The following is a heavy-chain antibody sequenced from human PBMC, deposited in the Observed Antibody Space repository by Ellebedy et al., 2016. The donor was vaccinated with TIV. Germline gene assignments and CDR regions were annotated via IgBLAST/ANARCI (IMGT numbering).Heavy chain of an antibody. V-gene: IGHV3-33*08. J-gene: IGHJ5*02. CDR3: ARNGILWFWELPPPSYNWFDP. CDR2: MWYDGSNK. Sequence: PGGSLRLSCAASGFTFSSYGMHWVRQAPGKGLEWVAVMWYDGSNKYYADSVKGRFTISRDNSKNTLYLQMNSLRAEDTAVYYCARNGILWFWELPPPSYNWFDPWGQGTLVTVSS. D-gene: IGHD3-10*01. CDR1: GFTFSSYG.